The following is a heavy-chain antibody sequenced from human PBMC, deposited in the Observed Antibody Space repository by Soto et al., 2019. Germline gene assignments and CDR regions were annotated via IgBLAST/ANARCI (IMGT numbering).Heavy chain of an antibody. Sequence: SSVKVSCKASGYTFTGYYMHWVRQAPGKGLEWMGWINPNSGGTNYAQKFQGRVTMTRDTSISAAYMELSRLRSDDTAVYYCARGWQQLTDAFDIWGQGTMVTVSS. CDR1: GYTFTGYY. CDR3: ARGWQQLTDAFDI. V-gene: IGHV1-2*02. CDR2: INPNSGGT. D-gene: IGHD6-13*01. J-gene: IGHJ3*02.